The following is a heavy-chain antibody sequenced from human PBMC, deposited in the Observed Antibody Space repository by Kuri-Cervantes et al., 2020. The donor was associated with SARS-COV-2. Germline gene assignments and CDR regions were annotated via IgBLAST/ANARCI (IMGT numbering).Heavy chain of an antibody. D-gene: IGHD6-6*01. CDR1: GESFSGYY. CDR2: VNHRGST. Sequence: LRLSCAFYGESFSGYYWNWIRQSPGKGLEWIGEVNHRGSTNYNPSLKSRVTISVDTSRNQFSLKLSSVTAADTAVYYCARGEVEGSSGWYFDLWGRGTLVTVSS. V-gene: IGHV4-34*01. J-gene: IGHJ2*01. CDR3: ARGEVEGSSGWYFDL.